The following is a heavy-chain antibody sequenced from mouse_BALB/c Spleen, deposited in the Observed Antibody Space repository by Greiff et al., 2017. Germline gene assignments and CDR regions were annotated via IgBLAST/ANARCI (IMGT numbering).Heavy chain of an antibody. CDR1: GYTFTDYN. V-gene: IGHV1S29*02. CDR3: AREENWDVRFAY. CDR2: IYPYNGGT. J-gene: IGHJ3*01. Sequence: VQLQQSGPELVKPGASVKISCKASGYTFTDYNMHWVKQSHGKSLEWIGYIYPYNGGTGYNQKFKSKATLTVDNSSSTAYMKLRSLTSEDSAVYYCAREENWDVRFAYWGQGTLVTVSA. D-gene: IGHD4-1*01.